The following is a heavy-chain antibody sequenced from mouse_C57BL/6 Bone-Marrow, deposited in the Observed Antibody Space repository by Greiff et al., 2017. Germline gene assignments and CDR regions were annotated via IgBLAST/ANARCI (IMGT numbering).Heavy chain of an antibody. CDR3: VGRSSYDAMDY. CDR2: IRSTSNNYAT. V-gene: IGHV10-1*01. CDR1: GFSFNTYA. D-gene: IGHD1-1*01. Sequence: EVKVVESGGGLVQPKGSLKLSCAASGFSFNTYAMNWVRQAPGKGLEWVARIRSTSNNYATYYADSVKDRFTISRDDSESMLYLQMNNLKTEDTAMYYCVGRSSYDAMDYWGQGTSVTVSS. J-gene: IGHJ4*01.